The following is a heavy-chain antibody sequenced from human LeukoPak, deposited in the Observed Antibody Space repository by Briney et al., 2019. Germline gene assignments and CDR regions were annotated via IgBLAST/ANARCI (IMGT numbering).Heavy chain of an antibody. D-gene: IGHD5-12*01. CDR1: GGSFSSYY. CDR2: IYYSGST. J-gene: IGHJ5*02. CDR3: VRAVGPVGGYDSP. Sequence: SETLSLTCTVSGGSFSSYYWSWIRQPPGKGLEWIGYIYYSGSTNYNPSLKSRVTISLDTSKNQFSLKLSSVTAAETAVYYCVRAVGPVGGYDSPWGQGTLVTVSS. V-gene: IGHV4-59*01.